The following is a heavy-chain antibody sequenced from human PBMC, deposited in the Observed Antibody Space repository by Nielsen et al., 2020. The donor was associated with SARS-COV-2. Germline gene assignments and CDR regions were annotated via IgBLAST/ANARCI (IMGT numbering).Heavy chain of an antibody. CDR2: ISYDGSNK. V-gene: IGHV3-30*18. CDR1: GFTFSSYG. CDR3: AKDGYSSGWYGDY. Sequence: LSLTCAASGFTFSSYGMHWVRQAPGKGLEWVAVISYDGSNKYYADSVKGRFTISRDNSKNTLYLQMNSLRAEDTAVYYCAKDGYSSGWYGDYWGQGTLVTVSS. D-gene: IGHD6-19*01. J-gene: IGHJ4*02.